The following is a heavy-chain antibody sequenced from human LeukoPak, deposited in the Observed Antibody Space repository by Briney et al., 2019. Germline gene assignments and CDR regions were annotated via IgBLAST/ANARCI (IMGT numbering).Heavy chain of an antibody. J-gene: IGHJ4*02. CDR3: ASAEETSSSLPMGYFDY. D-gene: IGHD6-6*01. CDR2: ISYDGSNK. V-gene: IGHV3-30-3*01. CDR1: GFTFGSYA. Sequence: GGSLRLSCAASGFTFGSYAMHWVRQAPGKGLEWVAVISYDGSNKYYADSVKGRFTISRDNSKNTLYLQMNSPRAEDTAVYYCASAEETSSSLPMGYFDYWGQGTLVTVSS.